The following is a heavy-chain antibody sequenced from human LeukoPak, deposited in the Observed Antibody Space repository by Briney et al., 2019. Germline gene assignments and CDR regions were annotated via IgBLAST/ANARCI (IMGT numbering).Heavy chain of an antibody. CDR1: GYTFTSYG. J-gene: IGHJ6*03. CDR2: ISAYNGNT. CDR3: ARARYFDWLFPPYYMDV. D-gene: IGHD3-9*01. Sequence: GASVKVSCKASGYTFTSYGISWVRQAPGQGLEWMGWISAYNGNTNYAQKLQGRVTMTTDTSTSTAYMELRSLRSEDTAVYYCARARYFDWLFPPYYMDVWGKGTTVTVSS. V-gene: IGHV1-18*01.